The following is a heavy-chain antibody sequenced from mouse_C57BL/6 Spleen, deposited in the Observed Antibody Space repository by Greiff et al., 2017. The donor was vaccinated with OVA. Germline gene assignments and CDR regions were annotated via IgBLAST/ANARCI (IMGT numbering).Heavy chain of an antibody. D-gene: IGHD1-1*01. CDR3: ASGYYGSRRFAY. CDR1: GFSLTSYG. CDR2: IWGVGST. Sequence: VKLVESGPGLVAPSQSLSITCTVSGFSLTSYGVDWVRQSPGKGLEWLGVIWGVGSTNYNSALKSRLSISKDNSKSQVFLKMNSLQTDDTAMYYCASGYYGSRRFAYWGQGTLVTVSA. J-gene: IGHJ3*01. V-gene: IGHV2-6*01.